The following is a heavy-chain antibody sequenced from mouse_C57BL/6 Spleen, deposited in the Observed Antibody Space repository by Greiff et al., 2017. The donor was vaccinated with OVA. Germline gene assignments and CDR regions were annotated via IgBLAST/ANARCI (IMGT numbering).Heavy chain of an antibody. D-gene: IGHD2-4*01. J-gene: IGHJ4*01. CDR2: IYPGSGST. CDR1: GYTFTSYW. CDR3: ARRDDYDRTYAMDY. Sequence: QVQLKESGAELVKPGASVKMSCKASGYTFTSYWITWVKQRPGQGLEWIGDIYPGSGSTNYNEKFKSKATLTVDTSSSTAYMQLSSLTSEDSAVYYCARRDDYDRTYAMDYWGQGTSVTVSS. V-gene: IGHV1-55*01.